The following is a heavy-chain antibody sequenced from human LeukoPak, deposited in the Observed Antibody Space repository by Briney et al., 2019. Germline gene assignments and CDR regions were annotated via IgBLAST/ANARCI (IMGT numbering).Heavy chain of an antibody. Sequence: GGSLGLSCAASGFTFSSYEMNWVRQAPGKGLEWVSYISSSGSTIYYADSVKGRFTISRDNAKNSLYLQMNSLRAEDTAVYYCAREGNYYDSSGYKEPIFDYWGQGTLVTVSS. V-gene: IGHV3-48*03. CDR3: AREGNYYDSSGYKEPIFDY. CDR2: ISSSGSTI. CDR1: GFTFSSYE. J-gene: IGHJ4*02. D-gene: IGHD3-22*01.